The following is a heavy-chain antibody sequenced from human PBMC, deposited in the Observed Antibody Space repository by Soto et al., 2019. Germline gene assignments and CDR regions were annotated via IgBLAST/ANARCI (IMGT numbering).Heavy chain of an antibody. CDR2: ISYDGSNK. CDR1: GFTFSSYG. J-gene: IGHJ4*02. Sequence: PGGSLRLSCAASGFTFSSYGMHWVRQAPGKGLEWMAVISYDGSNKYYADSVKGRFTISRDNSKNTLYLQMNSLRAEDTAVYYCAKGGVSWWELTNWGQGTLVTVSS. CDR3: AKGGVSWWELTN. D-gene: IGHD1-26*01. V-gene: IGHV3-30*18.